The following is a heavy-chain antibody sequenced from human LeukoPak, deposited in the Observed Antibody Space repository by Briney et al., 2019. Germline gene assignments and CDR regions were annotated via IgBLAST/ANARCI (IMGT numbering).Heavy chain of an antibody. D-gene: IGHD3-22*01. V-gene: IGHV1-58*02. CDR2: IVVGSGNA. Sequence: SVRVSCKASGFTFTRSAIQWVRQARGQRLEWIGRIVVGSGNANYAQKFQERVTITRDMSTSTAYMELSSLRTEDTAVYYCAADPDYYYDTPALAYWGQGTLVTVSS. CDR3: AADPDYYYDTPALAY. J-gene: IGHJ4*02. CDR1: GFTFTRSA.